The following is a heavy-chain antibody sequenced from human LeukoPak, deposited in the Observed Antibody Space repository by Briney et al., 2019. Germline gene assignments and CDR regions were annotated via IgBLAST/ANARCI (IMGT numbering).Heavy chain of an antibody. CDR3: AREENYYYYMDV. CDR1: GFTFSGYW. Sequence: GGSLRLSCGVSGFTFSGYWMSWVRQAPGKGLEWVANIKEDGREKYYVDSVKGRFTISRDNAKNSLYLQMNSLRAEDTAVYYCAREENYYYYMDVWGKGTTVTVSS. D-gene: IGHD2/OR15-2a*01. CDR2: IKEDGREK. J-gene: IGHJ6*03. V-gene: IGHV3-7*01.